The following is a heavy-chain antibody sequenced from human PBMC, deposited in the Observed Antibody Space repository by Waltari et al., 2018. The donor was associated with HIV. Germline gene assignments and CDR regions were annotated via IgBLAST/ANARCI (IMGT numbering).Heavy chain of an antibody. CDR3: AKDLNGYDRFDY. CDR2: ISGHGART. CDR1: GFTFSSFA. J-gene: IGHJ4*02. Sequence: EVQLLESGGGLVQPGGSLRLSCAASGFTFSSFAMSWVRQGPWKGREWGSAISGHGARTYYANSVKGRFTISSDNTNNTLYLQMNGLRADDTALYYCAKDLNGYDRFDYWGQGTLVTVSS. D-gene: IGHD5-12*01. V-gene: IGHV3-23*01.